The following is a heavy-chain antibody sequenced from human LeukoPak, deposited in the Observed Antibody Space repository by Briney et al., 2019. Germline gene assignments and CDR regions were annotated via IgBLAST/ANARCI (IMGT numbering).Heavy chain of an antibody. V-gene: IGHV3-23*01. Sequence: GGSLRLSCAASGFTFSTYNMNWVRQAPGKGLEWVSAVGGTNGRTYYAAFVKGRFTIYRDNSKNTLYLQMNSLRAEDTAVYYCAKDGSYYFDYWGQGTLVTVSS. CDR3: AKDGSYYFDY. J-gene: IGHJ4*02. CDR1: GFTFSTYN. CDR2: VGGTNGRT.